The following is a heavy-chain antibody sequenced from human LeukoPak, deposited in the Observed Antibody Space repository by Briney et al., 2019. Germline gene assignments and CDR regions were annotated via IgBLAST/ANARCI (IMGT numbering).Heavy chain of an antibody. D-gene: IGHD5-18*01. V-gene: IGHV1-8*03. J-gene: IGHJ4*02. CDR2: MNPNSGNT. CDR3: ATDLLMGGAGDTAMVTAY. CDR1: GYTFTSYD. Sequence: GASVKVSCKASGYTFTSYDINWVRQATGQGLEWMGWMNPNSGNTGYAQKFQGRVTITRNTSISTAYMELSSLRSEDTAVYYCATDLLMGGAGDTAMVTAYWGQGTLVTVSS.